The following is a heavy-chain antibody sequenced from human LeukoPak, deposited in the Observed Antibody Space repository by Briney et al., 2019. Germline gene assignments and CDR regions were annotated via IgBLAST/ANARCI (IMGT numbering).Heavy chain of an antibody. CDR1: GFTFSNAW. Sequence: GGSLRLSCAASGFTFSNAWMSWVRQAPGKGLEWVGRIKSKTDGGTTDYAAPVKGRFTISIDDSKNTLYLQMNSLKTEDTAVYCWTTDQGRPDAFDIWGQGTMVTVSS. V-gene: IGHV3-15*01. J-gene: IGHJ3*02. CDR3: TTDQGRPDAFDI. CDR2: IKSKTDGGTT. D-gene: IGHD1-26*01.